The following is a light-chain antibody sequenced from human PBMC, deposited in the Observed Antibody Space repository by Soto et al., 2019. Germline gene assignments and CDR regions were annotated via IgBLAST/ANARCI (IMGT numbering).Light chain of an antibody. CDR1: QGIRND. Sequence: AIPMTQSPSSLSASVGDRVTITCRASQGIRNDLGWYQQKPGKAPKLLIYAASSLQSGVPSRFSGSGSGTDFTLTISSLQAEDFANYYCLQDYNYPWTFGQGTKVEIK. CDR2: AAS. J-gene: IGKJ1*01. CDR3: LQDYNYPWT. V-gene: IGKV1-6*01.